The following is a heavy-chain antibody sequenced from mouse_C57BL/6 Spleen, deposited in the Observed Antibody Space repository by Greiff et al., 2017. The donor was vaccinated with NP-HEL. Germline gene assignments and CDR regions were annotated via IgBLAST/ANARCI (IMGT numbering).Heavy chain of an antibody. D-gene: IGHD1-1*01. J-gene: IGHJ4*01. CDR2: ISSGSSTI. Sequence: EVQVVESGGGLVKPGGSLKLSCAASGFTFSDYGMHWVRQAPEKGLEWVAYISSGSSTIYYADTVKGRFTISRDNAKNTLFLQMTSLRSEDTAMYYCARERVYYGSSYAMDYWGQGTSVTVSS. V-gene: IGHV5-17*01. CDR3: ARERVYYGSSYAMDY. CDR1: GFTFSDYG.